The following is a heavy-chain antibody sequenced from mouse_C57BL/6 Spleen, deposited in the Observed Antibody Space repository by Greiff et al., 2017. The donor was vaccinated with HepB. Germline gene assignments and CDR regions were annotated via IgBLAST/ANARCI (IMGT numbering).Heavy chain of an antibody. CDR1: GYTFTDYE. D-gene: IGHD1-1*01. CDR2: IDPETGGT. V-gene: IGHV1-15*01. CDR3: TRTYYGVDY. J-gene: IGHJ2*01. Sequence: QVQLQQSGAELVRPGASVTLSCKASGYTFTDYEMHWVKQTPVHGLEWIGAIDPETGGTAYNQKFKGKAILTADKSSSTAYMELRSLTSEDSAVYYCTRTYYGVDYWGQGTTLTVSS.